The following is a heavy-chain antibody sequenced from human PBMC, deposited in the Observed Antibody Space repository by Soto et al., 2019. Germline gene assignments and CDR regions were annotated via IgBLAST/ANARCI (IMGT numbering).Heavy chain of an antibody. CDR2: IYHSGST. CDR1: GGSINNGAYY. Sequence: SETLSLTCTVSGGSINNGAYYWSWIRQYPGKGLEWIGYIYHSGSTYSIPSLKSRVTISIDTSQSQFSLELRSVTAADTAVYYCASWRQSYYFDYWGPGTLVTVPQ. J-gene: IGHJ4*02. CDR3: ASWRQSYYFDY. V-gene: IGHV4-31*03.